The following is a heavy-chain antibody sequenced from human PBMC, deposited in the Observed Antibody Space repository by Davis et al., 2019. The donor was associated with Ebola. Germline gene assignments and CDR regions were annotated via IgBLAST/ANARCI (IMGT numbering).Heavy chain of an antibody. J-gene: IGHJ6*02. CDR2: IYTSGST. V-gene: IGHV4-4*07. D-gene: IGHD2-2*02. Sequence: PSETLSLTCTVSGGSISSYYWSWIRQPAGKGLEWIGRIYTSGSTNYNPSLKSRVTMSVDTSKNQFSLKLSSVTAADTAVYYCARDGTRRLGYCSSTSCYIYYYYGMDVWGQGTTVTVSS. CDR3: ARDGTRRLGYCSSTSCYIYYYYGMDV. CDR1: GGSISSYY.